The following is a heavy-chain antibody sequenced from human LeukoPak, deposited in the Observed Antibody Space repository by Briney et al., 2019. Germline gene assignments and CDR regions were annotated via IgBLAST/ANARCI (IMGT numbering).Heavy chain of an antibody. Sequence: GASVKVSCKASGYSFSNYDITWVRQATGQGLEWMGWMNPNSGNTGYAQKFQGRVTLTRDTSISTAYLELSNLRADDTAIYYCARLGTTADYYYYYMDVWGKGTTVTVSS. CDR2: MNPNSGNT. D-gene: IGHD1-26*01. CDR3: ARLGTTADYYYYYMDV. J-gene: IGHJ6*03. V-gene: IGHV1-8*03. CDR1: GYSFSNYD.